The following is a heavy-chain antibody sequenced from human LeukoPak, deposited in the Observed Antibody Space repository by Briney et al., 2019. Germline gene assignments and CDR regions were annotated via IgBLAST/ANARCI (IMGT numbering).Heavy chain of an antibody. J-gene: IGHJ4*02. CDR2: IYYSGST. Sequence: SQTLSLTCTVSGGSISSGGYYWSWIRQHPGKGLEWIGYIYYSGSTYYNPSLKSRVTISVDTSKNQFSLKLSSVTAADTAVYYCAREHRYCDSSGYYGDIDYWGQGTLVTVSS. CDR3: AREHRYCDSSGYYGDIDY. CDR1: GGSISSGGYY. D-gene: IGHD3-22*01. V-gene: IGHV4-31*03.